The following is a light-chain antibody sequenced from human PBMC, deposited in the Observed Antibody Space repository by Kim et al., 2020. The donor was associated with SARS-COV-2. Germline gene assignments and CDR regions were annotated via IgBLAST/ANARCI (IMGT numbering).Light chain of an antibody. Sequence: SYELTQPPSVSVSPGQTVTLTCSGEKLGEKYSCWYQQKSGQAPLLLIYQDFNRPSGVPERFSCSTFGNTATLTIGGTQNVDEADYDCQECDSCSEVFGGGTKVTVL. V-gene: IGLV3-1*01. CDR1: KLGEKY. CDR3: QECDSCSEV. CDR2: QDF. J-gene: IGLJ2*01.